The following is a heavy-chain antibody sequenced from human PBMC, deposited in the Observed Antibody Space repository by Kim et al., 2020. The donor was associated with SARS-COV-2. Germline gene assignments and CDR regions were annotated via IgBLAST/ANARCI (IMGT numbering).Heavy chain of an antibody. Sequence: SETLSLTCTVSGGSISSSSYYWGWIRQPPGKGLEWIGSIYYSGSTYYNPSLKSRVTISVDTSKNQFSLKLSSVTAVDTAVYYCARHDSSSWSNWYFDLWGRGTLVTVSS. V-gene: IGHV4-39*01. CDR1: GGSISSSSYY. CDR3: ARHDSSSWSNWYFDL. CDR2: IYYSGST. D-gene: IGHD6-13*01. J-gene: IGHJ2*01.